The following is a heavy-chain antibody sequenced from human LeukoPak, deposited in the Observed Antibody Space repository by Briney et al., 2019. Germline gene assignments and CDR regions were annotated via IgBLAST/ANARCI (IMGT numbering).Heavy chain of an antibody. Sequence: GGSLRLSCAASGFTFNTYTMNWVRQAPGKGLEWVSYISGSSGIIDYADSVRGRFTISRDNAKNSLYLQMNSLRAEDTAIYYCTRVGYIDEGIDYWGQGTLVTVSS. CDR1: GFTFNTYT. CDR3: TRVGYIDEGIDY. V-gene: IGHV3-48*01. CDR2: ISGSSGII. D-gene: IGHD5-24*01. J-gene: IGHJ4*02.